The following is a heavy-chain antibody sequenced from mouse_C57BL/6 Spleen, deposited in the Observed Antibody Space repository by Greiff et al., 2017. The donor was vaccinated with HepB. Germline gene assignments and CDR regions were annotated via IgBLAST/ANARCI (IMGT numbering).Heavy chain of an antibody. CDR1: GYTFTSYT. CDR2: INPSSGYT. V-gene: IGHV1-4*01. CDR3: AREGFLNAMDY. J-gene: IGHJ4*01. Sequence: VQLKESGAELARPGASVKMSCKASGYTFTSYTMHWVKQRPGQGLEWIGYINPSSGYTKYNQKFKDKATLTADKSSSTAYMQLSSLTSEDSAVYYCAREGFLNAMDYWGQGTSVTVSS.